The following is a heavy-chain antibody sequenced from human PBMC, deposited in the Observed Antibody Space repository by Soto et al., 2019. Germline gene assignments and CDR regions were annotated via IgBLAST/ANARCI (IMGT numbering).Heavy chain of an antibody. CDR3: ARGLVDSSSYYFDY. J-gene: IGHJ4*02. V-gene: IGHV1-2*04. D-gene: IGHD6-6*01. Sequence: ASVKVSCKASGYTFTGYYMHWVRQAPGQGLEWMGWINPNSGGTNYAQKFQGWVTMTRDTSNSTAYMELSRLRSDDTAVYYCARGLVDSSSYYFDYWGQGTLVTVSS. CDR2: INPNSGGT. CDR1: GYTFTGYY.